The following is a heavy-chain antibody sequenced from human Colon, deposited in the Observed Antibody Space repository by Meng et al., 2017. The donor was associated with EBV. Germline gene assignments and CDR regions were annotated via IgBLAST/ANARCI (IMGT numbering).Heavy chain of an antibody. CDR3: ARGPSRWLQFSFDY. CDR1: GGSISNGGYY. V-gene: IGHV4-31*03. D-gene: IGHD5-24*01. CDR2: IYYSGST. J-gene: IGHJ4*02. Sequence: QGQLQESGPGLVKPSQTLSLTCTVSGGSISNGGYYWSWIRQHPGKGLEWIGYIYYSGSTYYNPSLKSRVTISIDTSKNQFSLKLSSVTAADTAVYYCARGPSRWLQFSFDYWGQGTLVTVSS.